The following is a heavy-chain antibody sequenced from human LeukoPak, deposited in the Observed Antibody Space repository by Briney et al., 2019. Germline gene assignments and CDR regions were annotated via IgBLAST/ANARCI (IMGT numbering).Heavy chain of an antibody. V-gene: IGHV4-39*07. CDR2: IYYSGST. CDR1: GGSISSSSYY. Sequence: SETLSLTCTVSGGSISSSSYYWGWIRQPPGKGLEWIGGIYYSGSTYYNPSLKSRVTVSVDTSKNQFSLKLSSVTAADTAVYYCARSGVRKVVVIAPPTTFDIWGQGTMVTVSS. CDR3: ARSGVRKVVVIAPPTTFDI. D-gene: IGHD2-21*01. J-gene: IGHJ3*02.